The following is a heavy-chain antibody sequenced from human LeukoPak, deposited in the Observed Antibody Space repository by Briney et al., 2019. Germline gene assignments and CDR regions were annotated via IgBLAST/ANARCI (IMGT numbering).Heavy chain of an antibody. CDR1: GGSISSSSYY. J-gene: IGHJ4*02. CDR3: ARDRWERLDY. D-gene: IGHD1-26*01. Sequence: SETLSLTCTVSGGSISSSSYYWGWIRQPPGKGLEWIGSIYYSGSTYYNPSLKSRVTISVDTSKNQFSLKLSSVTAADTAVNYCARDRWERLDYWGQGTLVTVSS. V-gene: IGHV4-39*07. CDR2: IYYSGST.